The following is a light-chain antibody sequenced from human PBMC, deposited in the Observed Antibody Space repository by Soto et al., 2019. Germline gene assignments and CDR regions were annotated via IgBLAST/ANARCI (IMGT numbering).Light chain of an antibody. J-gene: IGKJ1*01. CDR1: QSVSRY. Sequence: EIVLTQSPATLSLSPGERATLSCRASQSVSRYLAWYQQKPGQAPRLLIYDASNRATGIPARFSGSGSGTDFTLTISSLEPEDFAVYYCQQYYSTPWTFGQGTKVEIK. CDR2: DAS. CDR3: QQYYSTPWT. V-gene: IGKV3-11*01.